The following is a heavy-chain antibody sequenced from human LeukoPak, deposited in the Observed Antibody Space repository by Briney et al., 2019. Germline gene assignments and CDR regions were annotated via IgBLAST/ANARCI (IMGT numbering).Heavy chain of an antibody. V-gene: IGHV3-7*01. J-gene: IGHJ4*02. CDR3: ARLYYYDSSGSPH. CDR2: IKQDGSEK. CDR1: GFTFSSYW. D-gene: IGHD3-22*01. Sequence: LWGVLRLSCAASGFTFSSYWMSWVRQAPGKGLEWVANIKQDGSEKYYVDSVKGRFTISRDNAKNSLYLQMNSLRAEDTAVYYCARLYYYDSSGSPHWGQGTLVTVSS.